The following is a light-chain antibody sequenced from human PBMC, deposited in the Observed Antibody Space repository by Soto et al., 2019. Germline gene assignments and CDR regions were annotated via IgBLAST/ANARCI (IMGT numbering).Light chain of an antibody. CDR1: QSVLYSSNTKNY. V-gene: IGKV4-1*01. CDR3: QQYYSTLWT. CDR2: WAS. J-gene: IGKJ1*01. Sequence: DIVMTQSPDSLAVSLGERATINCKSSQSVLYSSNTKNYLAGYQQKPGQPPKLLIYWASTRESGVPDRFSGSGSGTDFTLTISRLQAEDVAVSYCQQYYSTLWTFGQGTKVEIK.